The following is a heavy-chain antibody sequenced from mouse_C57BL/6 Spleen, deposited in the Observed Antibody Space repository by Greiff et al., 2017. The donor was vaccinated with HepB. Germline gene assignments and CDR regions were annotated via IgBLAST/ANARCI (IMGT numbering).Heavy chain of an antibody. CDR3: ARAYYSNYGGFAY. Sequence: VQLQQSGGGLVKPGGSLKLSCAASGFTFSSYAMSWVRQTPEKRLEWVATISDGGSYTYYPDNVKGRFTISRDNAKNNLYLQMSHLKSEDTAMYYCARAYYSNYGGFAYWGQGTLVTVSA. J-gene: IGHJ3*01. CDR2: ISDGGSYT. CDR1: GFTFSSYA. V-gene: IGHV5-4*01. D-gene: IGHD2-5*01.